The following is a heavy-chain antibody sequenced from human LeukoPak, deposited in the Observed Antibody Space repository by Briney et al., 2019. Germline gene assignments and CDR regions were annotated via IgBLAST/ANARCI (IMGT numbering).Heavy chain of an antibody. CDR3: AKGAFYDFWSGSFDY. CDR2: ISWNSDSI. V-gene: IGHV3-9*01. D-gene: IGHD3-3*01. Sequence: GRSLRLSCAASGFTFDDYAMHWVRQAPGKGLEWVSGISWNSDSIGYADSVKGRFTISRDNAKNSLYLQMNSLRAEDTALYYCAKGAFYDFWSGSFDYWGQGTLVTVSS. J-gene: IGHJ4*02. CDR1: GFTFDDYA.